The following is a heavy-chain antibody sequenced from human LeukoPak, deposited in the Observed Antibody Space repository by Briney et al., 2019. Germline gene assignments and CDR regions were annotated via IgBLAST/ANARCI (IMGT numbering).Heavy chain of an antibody. D-gene: IGHD1-26*01. J-gene: IGHJ4*02. CDR1: GFTFDDYA. V-gene: IGHV3-9*01. CDR2: ISWNSGSI. Sequence: GGSLGLSCAASGFTFDDYAMHWVRQAPGKGLEWVSGISWNSGSIGYADSVKGRFTISRDNAKNSLYLQMNSLRAEDTALYYCASSGSYGFDYWGQGTLVTVSS. CDR3: ASSGSYGFDY.